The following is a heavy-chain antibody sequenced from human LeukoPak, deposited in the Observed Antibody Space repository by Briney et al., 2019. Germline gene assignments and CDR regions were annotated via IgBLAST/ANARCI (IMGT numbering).Heavy chain of an antibody. CDR2: IYYSGST. V-gene: IGHV4-59*01. CDR1: GGSTSSYY. D-gene: IGHD4-17*01. CDR3: ARDPYGDYYFDY. Sequence: SETLSLTCTVSGGSTSSYYWSWIRQPPGKGLEWIGYIYYSGSTNYNPSLKSRVTISVDTSKNQFSLKLSSVTAADTAVYYCARDPYGDYYFDYWGQGTLVTVSS. J-gene: IGHJ4*02.